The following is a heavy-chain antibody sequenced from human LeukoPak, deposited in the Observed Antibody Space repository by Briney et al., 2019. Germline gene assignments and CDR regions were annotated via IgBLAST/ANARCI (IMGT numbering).Heavy chain of an antibody. CDR2: IKQDGSEK. CDR1: GFTFSDYY. V-gene: IGHV3-7*03. J-gene: IGHJ4*02. CDR3: ARDNYGASFDY. D-gene: IGHD3-10*01. Sequence: GGSLRLSCAASGFTFSDYYMSWIRQAPGKGLEWVANIKQDGSEKYYVDSVKGRFTISRDNAKNSLYLQMNSLRAEATAVYYCARDNYGASFDYWGQGTLVTVSS.